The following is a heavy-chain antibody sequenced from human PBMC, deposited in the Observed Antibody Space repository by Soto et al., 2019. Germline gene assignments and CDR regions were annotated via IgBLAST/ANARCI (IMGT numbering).Heavy chain of an antibody. D-gene: IGHD3-3*01. CDR3: TPGPWHTPRVEWSVK. V-gene: IGHV3-15*01. J-gene: IGHJ4*02. CDR2: IKSKTDGGTT. CDR1: GFTFSNAW. Sequence: PGGSLRLSCAASGFTFSNAWMNWVRQAPGKGLEWVGRIKSKTDGGTTNYAPPVKGRFTISRDDSRKTLYLQMDSLNTEDTALYYCTPGPWHTPRVEWSVKGDQGALVTAS.